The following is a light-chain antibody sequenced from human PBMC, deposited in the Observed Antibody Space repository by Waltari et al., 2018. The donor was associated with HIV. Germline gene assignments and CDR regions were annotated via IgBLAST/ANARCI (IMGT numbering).Light chain of an antibody. J-gene: IGLJ2*01. V-gene: IGLV3-1*01. CDR3: QAWDSSRVV. CDR1: KLGDKY. CDR2: TAS. Sequence: SYELTQPPSVSVSPGQTASITCSGDKLGDKYACWYQQKPVQCPVLVIYTASKRPAGITELFSCSNAGNTATLTISGTQAMDEADYYCQAWDSSRVVFGGGTKLTVL.